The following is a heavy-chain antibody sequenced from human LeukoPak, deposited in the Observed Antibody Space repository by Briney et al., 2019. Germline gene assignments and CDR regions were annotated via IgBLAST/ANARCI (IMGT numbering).Heavy chain of an antibody. D-gene: IGHD3-22*01. CDR2: INHSGST. CDR3: ARQLMIDYYYYYYYMDV. Sequence: PSETLSLTCAVYGGSFSGYYWSWIRQPPGKGLEWIGEINHSGSTNYNPSLKSRVTISIDTSKNQFSLKLSSVTAADTAVYYCARQLMIDYYYYYYYMDVWGRGTTVTISS. CDR1: GGSFSGYY. J-gene: IGHJ6*03. V-gene: IGHV4-34*01.